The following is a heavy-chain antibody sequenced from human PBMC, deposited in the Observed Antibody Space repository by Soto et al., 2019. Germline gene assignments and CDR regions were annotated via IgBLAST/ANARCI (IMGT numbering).Heavy chain of an antibody. D-gene: IGHD7-27*01. V-gene: IGHV4-30-4*01. J-gene: IGHJ5*02. Sequence: QVQLQESGPGLVKPSQTLSLTCTVSGGSISTVDYWWSWIRQSPDMGLEWIGQIYDGGRTYNNPSLESRVTMSGDTSKSQLSLTLISVSAANTAVYYCARGPSGDKVSSWGQGTLVTVSS. CDR3: ARGPSGDKVSS. CDR1: GGSISTVDYW. CDR2: IYDGGRT.